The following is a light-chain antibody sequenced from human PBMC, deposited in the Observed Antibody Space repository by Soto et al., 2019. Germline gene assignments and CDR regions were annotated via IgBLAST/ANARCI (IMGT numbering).Light chain of an antibody. CDR2: EVR. J-gene: IGLJ1*01. Sequence: QSALTQPASVSGSPGQSITISCTGTSSDGGGYNYVSWYQQHPGKSPKLMIYEVRNRPSGVSTRFSGSQSGNTASLTISGLQAEEEADYYCSSYTSSTVYVFGTGTKLTVL. CDR1: SSDGGGYNY. V-gene: IGLV2-14*01. CDR3: SSYTSSTVYV.